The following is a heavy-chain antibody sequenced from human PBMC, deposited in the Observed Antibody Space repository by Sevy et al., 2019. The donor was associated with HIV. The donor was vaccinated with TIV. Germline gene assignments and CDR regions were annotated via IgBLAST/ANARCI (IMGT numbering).Heavy chain of an antibody. V-gene: IGHV3-23*01. CDR2: IFRNFRGVDVT. CDR1: GFTFTSYA. J-gene: IGHJ3*02. D-gene: IGHD3-22*01. CDR3: AGARYDSSGSFDALDI. Sequence: GGSLRLSCTTSGFTFTSYAMNWVRQAPGKGLEWVSTIFRNFRGVDVTYDADSVKGRFTISRDSSRNTLYLQMNGLRAEDTAVYYCAGARYDSSGSFDALDIWGQGTMVTVSS.